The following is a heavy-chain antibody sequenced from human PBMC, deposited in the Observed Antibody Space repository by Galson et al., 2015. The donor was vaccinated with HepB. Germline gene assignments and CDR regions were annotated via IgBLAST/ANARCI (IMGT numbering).Heavy chain of an antibody. CDR2: IYPGDSDT. Sequence: SGAEVKKPGESLKISCKGSGYSFTSYWIGWVRQMPGKGLEWMGIIYPGDSDTRYSPSFQGQVTISADKSISTAYLQWSSLKASDTAMYYCARPGYSSGWPDAFDIWGQGTMVTVSS. CDR3: ARPGYSSGWPDAFDI. J-gene: IGHJ3*02. D-gene: IGHD6-19*01. V-gene: IGHV5-51*01. CDR1: GYSFTSYW.